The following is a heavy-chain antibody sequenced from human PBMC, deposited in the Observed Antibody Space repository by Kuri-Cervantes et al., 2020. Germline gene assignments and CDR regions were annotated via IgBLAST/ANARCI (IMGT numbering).Heavy chain of an antibody. V-gene: IGHV3-21*04. CDR1: GFTFSSYS. Sequence: LSLTCAASGFTFSSYSMNWVRQAPGKGLEWVSSISSSSSYIYYADSVKGRFTISRDNSKNTLYLQMNSLRSDDTAVYYCARGETIFGVGKYAFAYWGQGTLVTVSS. CDR3: ARGETIFGVGKYAFAY. D-gene: IGHD3-3*01. CDR2: ISSSSSYI. J-gene: IGHJ4*02.